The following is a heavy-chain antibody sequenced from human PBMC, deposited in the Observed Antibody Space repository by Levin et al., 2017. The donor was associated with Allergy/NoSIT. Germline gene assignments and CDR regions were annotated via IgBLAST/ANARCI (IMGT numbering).Heavy chain of an antibody. Sequence: GESLKISCEASGFSFSDFGMHWVRQAPGKGLEWVAFIYYDGNNRYYGDSVKGRFTISRDNSKNTLYLQMSSLRAEDTAVYYCARDSSGVDYWGQGTLVTVSS. D-gene: IGHD6-6*01. J-gene: IGHJ4*02. V-gene: IGHV3-33*01. CDR2: IYYDGNNR. CDR1: GFSFSDFG. CDR3: ARDSSGVDY.